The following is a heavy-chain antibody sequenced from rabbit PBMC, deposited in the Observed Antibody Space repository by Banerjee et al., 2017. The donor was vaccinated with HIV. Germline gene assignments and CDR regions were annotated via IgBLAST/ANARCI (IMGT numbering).Heavy chain of an antibody. V-gene: IGHV1S45*01. CDR1: GFSFSNKYV. J-gene: IGHJ4*01. Sequence: QEQLEESGGDLVKPEGSLTLTCTASGFSFSNKYVMCWVRQAPGKGLELIACIYTLSGTTYYASWAKGRFTISKTSSTTVTLQMTSLTVADTATYFCGRDRDGDAGYGSLALWGPGTLVTVS. CDR2: IYTLSGTT. D-gene: IGHD6-1*01. CDR3: GRDRDGDAGYGSLAL.